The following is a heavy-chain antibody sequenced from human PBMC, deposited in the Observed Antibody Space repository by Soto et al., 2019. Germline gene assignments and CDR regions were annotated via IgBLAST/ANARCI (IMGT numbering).Heavy chain of an antibody. CDR1: GDTLSTNA. D-gene: IGHD6-19*01. Sequence: QVQLVQSGAEVKKAGSSVKVSCKASGDTLSTNAISWVQQAPGQGLEWMGAIIPMFGSPKYAQKFLGRVTITADNPTSTIYMEMISLTSADTAVYYCARGGFVAGLYNAMDAWGQGTTVAVSS. J-gene: IGHJ6*02. CDR2: IIPMFGSP. V-gene: IGHV1-69*06. CDR3: ARGGFVAGLYNAMDA.